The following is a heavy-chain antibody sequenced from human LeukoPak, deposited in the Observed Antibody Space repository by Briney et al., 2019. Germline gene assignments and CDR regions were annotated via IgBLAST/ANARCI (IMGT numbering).Heavy chain of an antibody. CDR3: GRYYVMDV. V-gene: IGHV3-23*01. J-gene: IGHJ6*02. Sequence: GGSLRLSCAASGFTFSTYVMNWVRQAPGKGLEWVSTISDSGGSTYYADSVKGRFTISRDNSKSTLYLQMNSLRAEDTAVYYCGRYYVMDVWGQGTSVTVSS. CDR1: GFTFSTYV. CDR2: ISDSGGST.